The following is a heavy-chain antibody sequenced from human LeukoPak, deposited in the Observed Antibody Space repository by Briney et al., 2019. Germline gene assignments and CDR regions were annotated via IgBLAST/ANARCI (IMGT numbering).Heavy chain of an antibody. CDR2: ISYDGSNK. CDR3: ARPRTKSSSWYPYYYYGMDV. V-gene: IGHV3-30-3*01. Sequence: RGSLRLSCAASGFTFSSYAMHWVRQAPGKGLEWVAVISYDGSNKYYADSVKGRFTISRDNSKNTLYLQMNSLRAEDTAVYYCARPRTKSSSWYPYYYYGMDVWGQGTTVTVSS. D-gene: IGHD6-13*01. J-gene: IGHJ6*02. CDR1: GFTFSSYA.